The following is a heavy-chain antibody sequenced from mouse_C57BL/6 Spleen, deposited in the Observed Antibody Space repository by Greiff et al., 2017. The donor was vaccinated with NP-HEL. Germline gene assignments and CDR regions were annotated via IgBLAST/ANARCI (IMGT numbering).Heavy chain of an antibody. Sequence: EVQLQESGPELVKPGASVKIPCKASGYTFTDYNMDWVKQSHGKSLEWIGDINPNNGGTIYNQKFKGKATLTVDKSSSTAYMELRSLTSEDTAVYYCARGAPPYYEYDGSYWYFDVWGTGTTVTVSS. CDR3: ARGAPPYYEYDGSYWYFDV. J-gene: IGHJ1*03. D-gene: IGHD2-4*01. CDR2: INPNNGGT. V-gene: IGHV1-18*01. CDR1: GYTFTDYN.